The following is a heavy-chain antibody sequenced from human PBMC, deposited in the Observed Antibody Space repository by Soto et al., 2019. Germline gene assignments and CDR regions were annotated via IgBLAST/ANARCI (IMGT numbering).Heavy chain of an antibody. CDR2: IIPIFGTA. D-gene: IGHD6-19*01. J-gene: IGHJ4*02. V-gene: IGHV1-69*01. CDR1: GGTFSSYA. CDR3: ARVVYSSGWYAIDY. Sequence: CQASGGTFSSYAISWVRQAPGQGLEWMGGIIPIFGTANYAQKFQGRVTITADESTSTEYMELSSLRSEDTAVYYCARVVYSSGWYAIDYWGQGTLVTVSS.